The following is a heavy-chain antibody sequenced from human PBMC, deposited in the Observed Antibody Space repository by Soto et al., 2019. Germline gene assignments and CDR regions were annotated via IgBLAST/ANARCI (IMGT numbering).Heavy chain of an antibody. CDR1: GGSLSGYH. CDR3: ARRRVAATLNFDS. J-gene: IGHJ4*02. Sequence: SETLSLTCAVYGGSLSGYHWSWIRQPPGKGLEYIGEINHRGSTNYNPSLKNRVTISVDTSKNQFSLKLSSVTAADTAVYYCARRRVAATLNFDSWGQGTLVTVSS. D-gene: IGHD2-15*01. V-gene: IGHV4-34*01. CDR2: INHRGST.